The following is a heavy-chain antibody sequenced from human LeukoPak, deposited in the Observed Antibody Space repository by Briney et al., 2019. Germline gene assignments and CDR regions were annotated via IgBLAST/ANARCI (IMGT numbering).Heavy chain of an antibody. J-gene: IGHJ1*01. CDR2: INHSGST. CDR1: GGSFSGYY. Sequence: PSETLSLTCAVYGGSFSGYYWSWIRQPPGKGLEWIGEINHSGSTNYNPSLKSRVTISVDTSKNQFSLKLSSVTAADTAVYYCARQPYYYGSGTLRYFQHWGQGTLVTVSS. CDR3: ARQPYYYGSGTLRYFQH. V-gene: IGHV4-34*01. D-gene: IGHD3-10*01.